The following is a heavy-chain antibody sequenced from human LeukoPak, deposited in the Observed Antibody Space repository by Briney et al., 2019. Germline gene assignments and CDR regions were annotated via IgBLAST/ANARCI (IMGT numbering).Heavy chain of an antibody. D-gene: IGHD5-24*01. V-gene: IGHV1-69*05. CDR3: ARGDGYNYYYFEY. Sequence: SVKVSCKASGGTFSSYAISWVRQAPGQGLEWMGRIANYAQKFQGRVTITTDESTSTAYMELSSLRSEDTAVYYCARGDGYNYYYFEYWDQGTLVTVSS. J-gene: IGHJ4*02. CDR1: GGTFSSYA. CDR2: IA.